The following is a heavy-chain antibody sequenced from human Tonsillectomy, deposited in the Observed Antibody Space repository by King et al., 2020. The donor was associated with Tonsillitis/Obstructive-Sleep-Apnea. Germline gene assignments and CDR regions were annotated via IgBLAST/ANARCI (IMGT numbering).Heavy chain of an antibody. Sequence: VQLVESGGGLVQPGGSRRLSCAASGFTFSSYAMSGVRQAPGKGLEGVSAISGRGVSTYYADSGKGRFTISRDNSKNTLYLQMNSLRAEDTAVYYCAKDYNWNYAPTDWGQGTLVTVSS. D-gene: IGHD1-7*01. CDR2: ISGRGVST. V-gene: IGHV3-23*04. J-gene: IGHJ4*02. CDR3: AKDYNWNYAPTD. CDR1: GFTFSSYA.